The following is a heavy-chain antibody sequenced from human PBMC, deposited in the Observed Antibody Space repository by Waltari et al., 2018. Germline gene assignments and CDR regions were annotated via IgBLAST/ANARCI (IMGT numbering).Heavy chain of an antibody. V-gene: IGHV3-30*18. J-gene: IGHJ4*02. CDR1: GFTFSSYG. Sequence: QVHLVASGGCVVQPGRSLRLSCAASGFTFSSYGMHWVRQAPGKGLEWVALISYDGSNKYYADSVKGRFTISRDNSKNTLYLQMSSLRAEDTAVYYCAKVSGSIRDRRGSPPGDYWGQGTLVTVSS. CDR2: ISYDGSNK. CDR3: AKVSGSIRDRRGSPPGDY. D-gene: IGHD3-10*01.